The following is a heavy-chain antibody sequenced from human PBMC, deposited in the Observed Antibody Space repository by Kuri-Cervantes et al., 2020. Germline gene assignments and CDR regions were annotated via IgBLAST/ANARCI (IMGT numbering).Heavy chain of an antibody. CDR1: GFTFINYG. D-gene: IGHD4-11*01. CDR3: AKDQMTTNVFDY. Sequence: GGSLRLSRAASGFTFINYGMHWVRQAPGKGLEWVAVIRYDGSNKYYSDSVKGRFTISRDNSKNTLYLQMNSLRTEDTAVYYCAKDQMTTNVFDYWGQGTMVTVSS. V-gene: IGHV3-30*02. J-gene: IGHJ4*01. CDR2: IRYDGSNK.